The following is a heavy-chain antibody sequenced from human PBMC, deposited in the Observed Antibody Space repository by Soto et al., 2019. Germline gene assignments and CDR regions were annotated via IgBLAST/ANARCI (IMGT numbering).Heavy chain of an antibody. V-gene: IGHV4-59*11. CDR1: CGNSDNHG. J-gene: IGHJ4*02. CDR2: IYYTGGT. Sequence: SVTLRLTWTVACGNSDNHGGSWVRQPPGKGLEWIGYIYYTGGTNYNPSLKSRVTMSVDTSKNRVSLNLTSLTAADMAIYYCTRANWYSEYWGQGTLVTVSS. D-gene: IGHD7-27*01. CDR3: TRANWYSEY.